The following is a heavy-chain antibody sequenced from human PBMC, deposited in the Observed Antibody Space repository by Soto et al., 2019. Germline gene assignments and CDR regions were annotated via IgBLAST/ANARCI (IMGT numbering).Heavy chain of an antibody. V-gene: IGHV3-49*04. CDR1: GFTFGDYA. CDR2: IRSKAYGGTT. J-gene: IGHJ3*02. CDR3: TRKGSYDAFDI. Sequence: GGSLRLSCTASGFTFGDYAMSWVRQAPGKGLEWVGFIRSKAYGGTTEYAASVKGRFTISRDDSKSIAYLQMNSLKTEDTAVYYCTRKGSYDAFDIWGQGTMVTVSS.